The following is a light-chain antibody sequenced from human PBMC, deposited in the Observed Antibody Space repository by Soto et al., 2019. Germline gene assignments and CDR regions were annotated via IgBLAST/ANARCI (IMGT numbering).Light chain of an antibody. J-gene: IGKJ1*01. Sequence: DIQMTQSPSSLSASVSDRVTITFLASQSIRRSLNWYQQKPGKDPNLLIYAASSLQTGVPSRFTGSGSGTDFTLTISNLQPEDFALYYCQQTYSSPRTFGQGTKVDIK. CDR2: AAS. CDR1: QSIRRS. V-gene: IGKV1-39*01. CDR3: QQTYSSPRT.